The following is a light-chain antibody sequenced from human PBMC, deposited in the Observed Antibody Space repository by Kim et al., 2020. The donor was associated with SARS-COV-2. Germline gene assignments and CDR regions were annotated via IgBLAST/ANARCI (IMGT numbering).Light chain of an antibody. Sequence: SVSPGERATLSCRASQSIYNYLAWYQQKPGQAPRLLIYDASNRATGIPARFSGSGSGTDFTLTISSLEPEDFAVYYCQQRSHWPTFGGGTKVDIK. CDR3: QQRSHWPT. V-gene: IGKV3-11*01. J-gene: IGKJ4*01. CDR1: QSIYNY. CDR2: DAS.